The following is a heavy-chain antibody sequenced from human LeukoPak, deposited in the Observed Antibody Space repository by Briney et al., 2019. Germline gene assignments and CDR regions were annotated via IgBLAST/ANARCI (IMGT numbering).Heavy chain of an antibody. J-gene: IGHJ4*02. CDR1: GFTFSSYG. D-gene: IGHD5-18*01. Sequence: PGRSLRLSCAASGFTFSSYGMHWVRQAPGKGLEWVAVISYDGSNKYYADSVKGRFTISRDNSKNTLYLQMNSLRAEDTAVYYCAKDSTYWNAKLLIQRYFDYWGQGTLVTVSS. CDR3: AKDSTYWNAKLLIQRYFDY. V-gene: IGHV3-30*18. CDR2: ISYDGSNK.